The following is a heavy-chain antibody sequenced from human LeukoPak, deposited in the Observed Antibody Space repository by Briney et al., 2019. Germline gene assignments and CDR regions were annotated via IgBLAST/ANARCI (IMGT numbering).Heavy chain of an antibody. CDR3: ARLDQLLGFWFDP. CDR1: VGTFSSYA. D-gene: IGHD2-2*01. CDR2: IIPIFGTP. V-gene: IGHV1-69*05. J-gene: IGHJ5*02. Sequence: GASVKVSCKACVGTFSSYAISWVRQAPGQGLEWMGGIIPIFGTPNYAQKFQGRVTITTDESTSTAYMELSSPRSEDTAVYYCARLDQLLGFWFDPRGQGTLATVPS.